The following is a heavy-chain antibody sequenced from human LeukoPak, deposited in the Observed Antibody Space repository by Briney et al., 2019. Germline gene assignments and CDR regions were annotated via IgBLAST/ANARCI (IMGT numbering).Heavy chain of an antibody. J-gene: IGHJ4*02. Sequence: KLGESLKISCKGSGYSFTSYWIGWVRQMPGKGLEWMGIIYPGDSDTRYSPSFQGQVTLSADKSLSTAYLQWSSLKASDTDMYYCARQKYSWNYVCDSWSQGTLVTVSS. CDR2: IYPGDSDT. D-gene: IGHD1-7*01. V-gene: IGHV5-51*01. CDR1: GYSFTSYW. CDR3: ARQKYSWNYVCDS.